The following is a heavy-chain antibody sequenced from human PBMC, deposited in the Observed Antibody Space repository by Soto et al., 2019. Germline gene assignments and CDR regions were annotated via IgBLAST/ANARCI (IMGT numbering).Heavy chain of an antibody. J-gene: IGHJ4*02. D-gene: IGHD2-21*01. CDR2: ILYTGTT. V-gene: IGHV4-39*01. Sequence: GPGPGKTSETLSLTCTVSGGSISKSNYFWGWIRQAPGKGLEWIASILYTGTTSYNSSLKSRVAVSVDTSKNQFSLKLNSVTAADTVVYYCARLGWGNGDSDYWGQGTLVTVPS. CDR3: ARLGWGNGDSDY. CDR1: GGSISKSNYF.